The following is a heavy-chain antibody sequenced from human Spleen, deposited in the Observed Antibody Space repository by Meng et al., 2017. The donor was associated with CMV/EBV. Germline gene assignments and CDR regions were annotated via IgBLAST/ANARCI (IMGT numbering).Heavy chain of an antibody. CDR2: IYHSGST. CDR1: GGSSSSSNW. V-gene: IGHV4-4*02. D-gene: IGHD2-21*02. CDR3: ARVVTALWGYYFDY. Sequence: VQLQGSGPGLVQPSGTLSPTCAVSGGSSSSSNWWSWVRQPPGKGLEWIGEIYHSGSTNYNPSLKSRVTISVDKSKNQFSLKLSSVTAADTAVYYCARVVTALWGYYFDYWGQGTLVTVSS. J-gene: IGHJ4*02.